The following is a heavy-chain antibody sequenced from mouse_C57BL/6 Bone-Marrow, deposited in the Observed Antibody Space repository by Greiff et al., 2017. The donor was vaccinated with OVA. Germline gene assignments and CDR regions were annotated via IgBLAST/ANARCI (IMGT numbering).Heavy chain of an antibody. CDR3: AKNFDYDEAWFAY. Sequence: VKLVESGPGLVQPSQSLSITCTVSGFSLTSYGVHWVRPSPGKGLEWLGVIWRGGSTDYNAAFMSRLSITKDNSKSQVFFKMNSLQADDTAIYYCAKNFDYDEAWFAYWGQGTLVTVSA. V-gene: IGHV2-5*01. CDR2: IWRGGST. D-gene: IGHD2-4*01. J-gene: IGHJ3*01. CDR1: GFSLTSYG.